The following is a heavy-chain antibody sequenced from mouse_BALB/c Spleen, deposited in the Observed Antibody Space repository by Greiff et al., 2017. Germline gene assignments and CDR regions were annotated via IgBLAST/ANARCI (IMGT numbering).Heavy chain of an antibody. CDR2: IDTSDSYT. CDR1: GYTFTDYW. CDR3: ARPPEFDY. Sequence: QVQLKQPGAELVMPGASVKMSCKASGYTFTDYWMHWVKQRPGQGLEWIGAIDTSDSYTSYNQKFKGKATLTVDESSSTAYMQLSSLTSEDSAVYYCARPPEFDYWGQGTTLTVSS. J-gene: IGHJ2*01. V-gene: IGHV1-69*01.